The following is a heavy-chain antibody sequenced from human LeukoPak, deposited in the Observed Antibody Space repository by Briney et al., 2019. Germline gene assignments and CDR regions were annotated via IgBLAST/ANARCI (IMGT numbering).Heavy chain of an antibody. CDR2: INQDESKK. CDR3: ARDHAYRADY. D-gene: IGHD2-2*01. CDR1: GFTFSNDW. J-gene: IGHJ4*02. Sequence: GGSLRLSCAASGFTFSNDWMCWVRQAPGKGLEWVANINQDESKKYYADSVKGRFTISRDNAKNSLYLQMSSLTAGDTAIYYCARDHAYRADYWGQGTLATVSS. V-gene: IGHV3-7*01.